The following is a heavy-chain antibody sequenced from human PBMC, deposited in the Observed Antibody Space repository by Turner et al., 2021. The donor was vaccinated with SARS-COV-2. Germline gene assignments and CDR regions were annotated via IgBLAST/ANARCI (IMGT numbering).Heavy chain of an antibody. CDR1: GFTFTMYN. CDR3: ARLGEFSYGMDV. V-gene: IGHV1-18*01. J-gene: IGHJ6*02. D-gene: IGHD2-21*01. Sequence: QVHLVRSGAEVKKPGASVKVSCKASGFTFTMYNISWVRQAPGQGLEWLGGISPYDGDTKYAQKVRVRVTMTADTSTSTAYMELRSLKIDDTAIYYCARLGEFSYGMDVWGQGTTVTVSS. CDR2: ISPYDGDT.